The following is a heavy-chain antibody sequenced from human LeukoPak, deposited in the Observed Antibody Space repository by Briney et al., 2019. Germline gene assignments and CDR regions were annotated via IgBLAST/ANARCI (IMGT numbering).Heavy chain of an antibody. CDR2: IWYDGKNDQ. J-gene: IGHJ3*02. V-gene: IGHV3-30*02. D-gene: IGHD2-2*01. CDR3: AKDRCSSSTCREAFEI. Sequence: GGSLRLSCAVSGFTFSRYGMHWIRQAPGKGMERVAFIWYDGKNDQEYAESVKGRFTISRDNSKNTLYLQMNSLRTEDTAMYYCAKDRCSSSTCREAFEIWGQGTLVTVSS. CDR1: GFTFSRYG.